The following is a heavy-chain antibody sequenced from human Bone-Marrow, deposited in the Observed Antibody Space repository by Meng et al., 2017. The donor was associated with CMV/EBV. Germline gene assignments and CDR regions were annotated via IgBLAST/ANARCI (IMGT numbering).Heavy chain of an antibody. Sequence: SVKVSCKASGSTFSSYAISWVRQAPGQGLEWMGGIIPIFGTANYAQKFQGRVTITTDESTSTAYMELSSLRSEDTAVYYCARSLGGCSSTSCLDYYYGMDVWGQGTTVTVSS. CDR2: IIPIFGTA. CDR3: ARSLGGCSSTSCLDYYYGMDV. D-gene: IGHD2-2*01. J-gene: IGHJ6*02. CDR1: GSTFSSYA. V-gene: IGHV1-69*05.